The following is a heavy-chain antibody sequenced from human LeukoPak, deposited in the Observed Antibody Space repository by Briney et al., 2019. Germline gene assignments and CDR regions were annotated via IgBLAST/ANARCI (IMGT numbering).Heavy chain of an antibody. CDR1: GFTFSSYA. Sequence: GGSLRLSCVASGFTFSSYALSWVRQAPGKGLEWVSAISGSGGSTYYTDSVKGRFTFSRDNFKNTLYLQMNSLRAEDTAVYYCARDGGNRGIGAFQHWGQGTLVTVSS. V-gene: IGHV3-23*01. CDR2: ISGSGGST. CDR3: ARDGGNRGIGAFQH. J-gene: IGHJ1*01. D-gene: IGHD4-23*01.